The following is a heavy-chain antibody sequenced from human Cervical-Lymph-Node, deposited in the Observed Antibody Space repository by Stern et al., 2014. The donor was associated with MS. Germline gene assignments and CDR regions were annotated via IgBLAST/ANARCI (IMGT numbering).Heavy chain of an antibody. Sequence: QVQLQESGPGLVKPSGTLSLTCEVSGGSLTSSHWWWWLRPPPRAGLGWVGVIYPIGRTHYHSYLRVRVTISMDKSKNQFSLRLTSVSAADTAVYYCARDLAYNRWVDPWGQGTLVTVSS. CDR3: ARDLAYNRWVDP. V-gene: IGHV4-4*02. CDR2: IYPIGRT. J-gene: IGHJ5*02. D-gene: IGHD1-14*01. CDR1: GGSLTSSHW.